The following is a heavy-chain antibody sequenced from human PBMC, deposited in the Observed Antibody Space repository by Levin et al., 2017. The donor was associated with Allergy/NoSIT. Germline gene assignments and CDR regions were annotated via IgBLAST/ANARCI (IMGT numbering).Heavy chain of an antibody. CDR3: ARDKGGGGSGWRRGFDY. J-gene: IGHJ4*02. D-gene: IGHD6-19*01. CDR1: KFTFRSYG. CDR2: ISNDGSNK. Sequence: SCVASKFTFRSYGMHWVRQAPGKGLEWVAVISNDGSNKYYADSVKGRFTISRDNSKNTLYLQLNSLRTEDTAVYYCARDKGGGGSGWRRGFDYWGQGTLVTGSS. V-gene: IGHV3-30*03.